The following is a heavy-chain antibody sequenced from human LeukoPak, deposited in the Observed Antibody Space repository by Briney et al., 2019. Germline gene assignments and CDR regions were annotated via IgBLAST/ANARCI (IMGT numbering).Heavy chain of an antibody. D-gene: IGHD2-2*01. Sequence: SQTLSLTCAISGDSVSINSVTWNWIRQSPPRGLEWLGGTYYRSTWYNDYAVSVRGRITVNPDTSKNQFSLHLNSVTPEDTAVYYCARRLTQYDCFDPWGQGILVTVSS. CDR2: TYYRSTWYN. J-gene: IGHJ5*02. V-gene: IGHV6-1*01. CDR1: GDSVSINSVT. CDR3: ARRLTQYDCFDP.